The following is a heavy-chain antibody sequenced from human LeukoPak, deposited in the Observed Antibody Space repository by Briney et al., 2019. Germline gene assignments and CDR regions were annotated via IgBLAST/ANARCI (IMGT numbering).Heavy chain of an antibody. D-gene: IGHD2-15*01. CDR1: GXTFSGYG. CDR2: ISSSGSTI. Sequence: PGGSLRLSLAASGXTFSGYGVNWVRQAPGKGLEWFSYISSSGSTIYYADSVKGRFTISGENAKNSLYLQMNSLRAEDTAVYFCANSPSYCGGGSCFGPHWGQGTLVTVSS. J-gene: IGHJ4*02. V-gene: IGHV3-48*03. CDR3: ANSPSYCGGGSCFGPH.